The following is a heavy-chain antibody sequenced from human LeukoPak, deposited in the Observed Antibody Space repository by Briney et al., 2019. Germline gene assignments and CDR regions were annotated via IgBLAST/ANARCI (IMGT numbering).Heavy chain of an antibody. J-gene: IGHJ5*02. CDR1: GGSFSGYY. V-gene: IGHV4-34*01. CDR2: INHSGST. Sequence: PSETLSLTCAVYGGSFSGYYWSWIRQPPGKGLEWIGEINHSGSTNYNPSLKSRVTISVDTSKNQFSLKLCSVTAADTAVYYCARENSLVVVTASTRTNWFDPWGQGTLVTVSS. D-gene: IGHD2-21*02. CDR3: ARENSLVVVTASTRTNWFDP.